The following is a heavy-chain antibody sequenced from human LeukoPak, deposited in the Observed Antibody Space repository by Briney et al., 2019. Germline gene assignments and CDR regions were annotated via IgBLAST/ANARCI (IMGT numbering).Heavy chain of an antibody. CDR3: AKLRTYDFWSGYTDY. D-gene: IGHD3-3*01. V-gene: IGHV3-23*01. J-gene: IGHJ4*02. Sequence: GGSLRLSCAASGFTFSSYAMSWVRQAPGKGLEWVSAISGSGGSTYYADSVKGRFTISRDNSKNTLYLQMNSLRAEDTAVYYCAKLRTYDFWSGYTDYWGQGTLVTVSS. CDR2: ISGSGGST. CDR1: GFTFSSYA.